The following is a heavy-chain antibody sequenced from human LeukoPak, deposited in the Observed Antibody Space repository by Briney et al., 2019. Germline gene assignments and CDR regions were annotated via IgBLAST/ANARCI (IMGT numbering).Heavy chain of an antibody. CDR1: GGSISSFY. CDR3: ARVIGYCSSTSCPGGFDP. Sequence: SETLSLTRTVSGGSISSFYWSWIRQSPGKGLEWIGHIYYSGTTKYNPSLKSRVTMSVDTSKSQFSLKLSSVTAADTAVYYCARVIGYCSSTSCPGGFDPWGQGSLVTVSS. D-gene: IGHD2-2*01. CDR2: IYYSGTT. V-gene: IGHV4-59*01. J-gene: IGHJ5*02.